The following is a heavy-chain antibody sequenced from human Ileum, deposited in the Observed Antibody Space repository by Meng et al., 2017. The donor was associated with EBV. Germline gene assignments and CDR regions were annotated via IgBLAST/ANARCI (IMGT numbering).Heavy chain of an antibody. V-gene: IGHV4-39*07. J-gene: IGHJ4*02. CDR1: GDSIRRSRYY. Sequence: LQVQESGPGLVKPSEPLSLTCTVAGDSIRRSRYYWGWIRQPPGKGLEWIGSTYYSGSTNYNPSLKSRVTISVDTSKNQFSLNLSSVTAADTAVYYCARGDILTGYWYYFDYWGQGILVTVSS. CDR3: ARGDILTGYWYYFDY. D-gene: IGHD3-9*01. CDR2: TYYSGST.